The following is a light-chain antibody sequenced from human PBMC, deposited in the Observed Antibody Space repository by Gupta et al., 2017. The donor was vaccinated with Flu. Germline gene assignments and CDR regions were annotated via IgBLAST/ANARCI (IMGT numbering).Light chain of an antibody. J-gene: IGLJ2*01. CDR2: DDS. V-gene: IGLV3-21*02. CDR3: QVWDSGSDHPGI. Sequence: SYVLSQPSSLSVAPGQTTSITRGGNNIGANSVHWYHQRPGQAPVVVVDDDSDRPSGIPERFSASHSGNTATLTISRVEAGDEADYYCQVWDSGSDHPGIFGGGTKLAVL. CDR1: NIGANS.